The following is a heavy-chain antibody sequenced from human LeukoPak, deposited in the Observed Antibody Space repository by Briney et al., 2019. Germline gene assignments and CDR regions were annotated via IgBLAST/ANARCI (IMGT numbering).Heavy chain of an antibody. J-gene: IGHJ6*04. CDR1: GGSVSSYY. V-gene: IGHV4-59*02. D-gene: IGHD3-10*01. CDR3: ARATEGITMVRERGNYYYGMDV. Sequence: SETLSLTCTVSGGSVSSYYRSWIRQPPGKGLEWIGYIYYSGSTNYNPSLKSRVTISVDTSKNQFSLKLSSVTAADTAVYYCARATEGITMVRERGNYYYGMDVWGKGTTVTVSS. CDR2: IYYSGST.